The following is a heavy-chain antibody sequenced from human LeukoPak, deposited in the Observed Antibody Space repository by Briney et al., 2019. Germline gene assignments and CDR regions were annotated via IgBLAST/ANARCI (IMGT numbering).Heavy chain of an antibody. V-gene: IGHV4-34*01. CDR2: INHSGST. Sequence: TSETLSLTCAVYGGSLSGYYWSWIRQPPGKGLEWIGEINHSGSTNYNPSLKSRVTISVDTSKNQFSLKLSSVTAADTAVYYCARGGRDSSGWYPRLDYWGQGTLVTVSS. CDR3: ARGGRDSSGWYPRLDY. CDR1: GGSLSGYY. D-gene: IGHD6-19*01. J-gene: IGHJ4*02.